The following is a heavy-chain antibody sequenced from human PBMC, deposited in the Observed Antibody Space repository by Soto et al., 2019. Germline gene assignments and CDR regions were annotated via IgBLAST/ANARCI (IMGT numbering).Heavy chain of an antibody. CDR2: ISYDGING. Sequence: QEQLVESGGGVVQPGTSLRLSCVASGFTFSAYSLHWVRQAPGKGLEWVAVISYDGINGYYADSVKGRLTISRDNSKNTLYLQMNSLITEDTAVYYCARPWGPSHYYYYYGMDVWGQGTTVTVSS. CDR3: ARPWGPSHYYYYYGMDV. V-gene: IGHV3-30-3*01. J-gene: IGHJ6*02. D-gene: IGHD7-27*01. CDR1: GFTFSAYS.